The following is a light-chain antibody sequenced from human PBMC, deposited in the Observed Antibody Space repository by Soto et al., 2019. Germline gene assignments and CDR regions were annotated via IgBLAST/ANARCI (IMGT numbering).Light chain of an antibody. CDR3: GSYTTSSTVV. CDR2: NVS. J-gene: IGLJ3*02. Sequence: QSALTQPDSVAGSPGPSVTISCSGTSSDIGGYNFVSWYQHHPGEAPKLMIYNVSHGPSGVSNRFSGAKSGSTASLTIAGLQAEDEADYYCGSYTTSSTVVFGGGTKLPVL. CDR1: SSDIGGYNF. V-gene: IGLV2-14*03.